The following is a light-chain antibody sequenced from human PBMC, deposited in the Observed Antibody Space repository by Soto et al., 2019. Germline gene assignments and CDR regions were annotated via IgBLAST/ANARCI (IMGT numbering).Light chain of an antibody. CDR3: QQYNTWLWT. V-gene: IGKV3-15*01. Sequence: EVVMTQSPATLSVSPGERATLSCRASQSVNANLAWYQQKPGQAPRLVIHGASNRATGIPARFSGSGFGTAFILTISSLQSVDFAVYYCQQYNTWLWTFGQGTKVEI. CDR2: GAS. CDR1: QSVNAN. J-gene: IGKJ1*01.